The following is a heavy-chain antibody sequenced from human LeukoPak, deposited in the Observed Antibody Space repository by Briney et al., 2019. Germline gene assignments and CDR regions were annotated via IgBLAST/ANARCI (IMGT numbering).Heavy chain of an antibody. CDR3: ARDRSSGYWFIDY. CDR2: INSDGSST. J-gene: IGHJ4*02. D-gene: IGHD3-22*01. V-gene: IGHV3-74*01. CDR1: GFTFSSYW. Sequence: GGSLRLSCAASGFTFSSYWIHWVRQAPGKGLVWVSRINSDGSSTNYADSVKGRFTISRDNAKNTLYLQMNSLRAEDTAFYYCARDRSSGYWFIDYWGRGTLVTVSS.